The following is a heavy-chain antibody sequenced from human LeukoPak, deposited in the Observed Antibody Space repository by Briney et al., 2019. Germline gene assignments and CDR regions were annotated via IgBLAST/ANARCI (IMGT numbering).Heavy chain of an antibody. D-gene: IGHD1-26*01. Sequence: ASVKVSCKTSGYSFTNYGIHWVRQAPGQGLEWMGWINTNTGNPSYALDFTGRLVLSLDTSVSTADLHLDSLKAEDTAVYYCARERYSGTYYDYWGQGTLVTVSS. V-gene: IGHV7-4-1*01. CDR1: GYSFTNYG. CDR3: ARERYSGTYYDY. CDR2: INTNTGNP. J-gene: IGHJ4*02.